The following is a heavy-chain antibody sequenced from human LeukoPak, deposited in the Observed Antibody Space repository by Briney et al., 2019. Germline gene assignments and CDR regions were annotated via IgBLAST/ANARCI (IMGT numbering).Heavy chain of an antibody. CDR1: GGTFSSYA. D-gene: IGHD3-10*01. Sequence: SVKVSCKASGGTFSSYAISWVRQAPGQGLEWMGRIIPIFGTANYAQKFQGRVTITTDESTSTAYMELSSLRPEDTAVYYCARHYYGSSPPFDYWGQGTLVTVSS. CDR3: ARHYYGSSPPFDY. CDR2: IIPIFGTA. J-gene: IGHJ4*02. V-gene: IGHV1-69*05.